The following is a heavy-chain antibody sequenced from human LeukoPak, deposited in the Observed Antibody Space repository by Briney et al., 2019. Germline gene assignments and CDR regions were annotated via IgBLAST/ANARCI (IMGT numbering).Heavy chain of an antibody. CDR2: ISYDGSNK. CDR1: GFTFSSYG. V-gene: IGHV3-30*03. CDR3: ARSELDTVDY. J-gene: IGHJ4*02. Sequence: GGSLRLSCAASGFTFSSYGMHWVRQAPGKGLEWVAVISYDGSNKYYADSVKGRFTISRDNSKSTLYLQMNSLRAEDTAVYYCARSELDTVDYWGQGTLVTVSS. D-gene: IGHD1-14*01.